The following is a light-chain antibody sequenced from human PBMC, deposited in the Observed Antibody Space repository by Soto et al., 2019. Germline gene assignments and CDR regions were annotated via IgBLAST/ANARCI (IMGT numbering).Light chain of an antibody. CDR2: GVT. J-gene: IGLJ1*01. V-gene: IGLV2-14*01. CDR1: SSDVGGYNY. Sequence: QSVLTQPASVSGSPGQSITISCTGTSSDVGGYNYVSWYQQHPGIAPKLLIYGVTNWPSGVSPRFSGSKSGNTASLTISGLQAEDEADYHCSSYTSASTLLYLFGTGTKVTVL. CDR3: SSYTSASTLLYL.